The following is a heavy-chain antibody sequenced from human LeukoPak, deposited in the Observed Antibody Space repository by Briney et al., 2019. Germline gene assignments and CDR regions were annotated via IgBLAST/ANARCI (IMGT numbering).Heavy chain of an antibody. Sequence: ASVKVSCKASGYTFTSYYMHWVRQAPGQGLEWMGGIIPIFGTANYAQKFQGRVTITADRSTSTAYMELSSLRSEDTAVYYCARGRRGYDYYYMDVWGKGTTVTVSS. CDR2: IIPIFGTA. CDR1: GYTFTSYY. CDR3: ARGRRGYDYYYMDV. V-gene: IGHV1-69*06. J-gene: IGHJ6*03.